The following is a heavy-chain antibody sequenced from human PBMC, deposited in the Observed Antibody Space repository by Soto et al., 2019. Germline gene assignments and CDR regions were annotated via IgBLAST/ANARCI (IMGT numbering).Heavy chain of an antibody. V-gene: IGHV3-30*18. D-gene: IGHD3-10*01. J-gene: IGHJ6*02. CDR2: ISYDGSNK. Sequence: GGSLRLSCAASGFTFSSYGMHWVRQAPGKGLEWVAVISYDGSNKYYADSVKGRFTISRDNSKNTLYLQMNSLRAEDTAVYYCAKDLPPYGSGILDYYGMDVWGQGTTVTVSS. CDR1: GFTFSSYG. CDR3: AKDLPPYGSGILDYYGMDV.